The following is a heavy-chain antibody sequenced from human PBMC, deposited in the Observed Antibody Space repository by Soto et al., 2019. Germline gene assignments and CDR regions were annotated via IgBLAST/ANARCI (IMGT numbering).Heavy chain of an antibody. CDR1: GGTFSSYA. V-gene: IGHV1-69*13. CDR3: AREGYCISTSCYSYYYYGMDV. D-gene: IGHD2-2*01. J-gene: IGHJ6*02. CDR2: IIPIFGTA. Sequence: SVKVSCKASGGTFSSYAISWVRQAPGQGLEWMGGIIPIFGTANYAQKFQGRVTITADESTSTAYMELSSLRSEDTAVYYCAREGYCISTSCYSYYYYGMDVWGQGTTVTASS.